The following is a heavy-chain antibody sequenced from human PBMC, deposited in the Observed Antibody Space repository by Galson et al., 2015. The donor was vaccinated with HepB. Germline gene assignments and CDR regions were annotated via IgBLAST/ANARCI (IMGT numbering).Heavy chain of an antibody. CDR2: IKEVGSEK. CDR1: GFTFSSYW. Sequence: SLRLSCAASGFTFSSYWMSWVRQAPGKGLEWVANIKEVGSEKYYVDSVKGRFTISRDNAKNSLFLQMNSLRAEDTAVYYCARDREFYGMDVWGQGTTVTVSS. V-gene: IGHV3-7*03. CDR3: ARDREFYGMDV. D-gene: IGHD3-10*01. J-gene: IGHJ6*02.